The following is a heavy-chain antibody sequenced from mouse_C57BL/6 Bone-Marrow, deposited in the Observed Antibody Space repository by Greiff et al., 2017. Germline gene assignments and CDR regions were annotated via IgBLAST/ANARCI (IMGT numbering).Heavy chain of an antibody. V-gene: IGHV1-82*01. Sequence: QVQLQQSGPELVKPGASVKISCKASGYAFSSSWMNWVKQRPGKGLEWIGRIYPGDGDTNYNGKFKGKATLTADKSSSTAYMQLSSLTSEDSAVYFCARERDYYGSSFDYWGQGTTLTVSS. CDR1: GYAFSSSW. D-gene: IGHD1-1*01. CDR3: ARERDYYGSSFDY. J-gene: IGHJ2*01. CDR2: IYPGDGDT.